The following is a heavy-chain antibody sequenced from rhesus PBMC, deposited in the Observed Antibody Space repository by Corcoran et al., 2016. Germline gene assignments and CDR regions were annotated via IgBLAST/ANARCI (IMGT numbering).Heavy chain of an antibody. CDR3: ASSAPFRGWGFLDV. D-gene: IGHD3-34*01. CDR1: GGSISSSY. J-gene: IGHJ5-1*01. V-gene: IGHV4-169*02. Sequence: QLQLQESGPGLVKPSETLSVTCAVSGGSISSSYWSWIRQAPGKGLEWIGYIYGMGSSTNDHPARTSRVTLSVDTSKNQLSLKLSAVTAADTAVYYCASSAPFRGWGFLDVWGPGVLVTVSS. CDR2: IYGMGSST.